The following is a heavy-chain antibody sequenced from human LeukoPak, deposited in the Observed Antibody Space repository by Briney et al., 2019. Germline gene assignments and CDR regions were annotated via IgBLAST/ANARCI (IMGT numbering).Heavy chain of an antibody. CDR2: IIPIFGTA. CDR1: GGTFSSYA. D-gene: IGHD6-19*01. J-gene: IGHJ4*02. CDR3: ARVSVAGTTFDY. Sequence: GASVKVSCKASGGTFSSYAISWVRQAPGQGLEWMGGIIPIFGTANYAQKFQGRVTITADKSTSTAYMELSSLRSEDTAVYYCARVSVAGTTFDYWGQGTLVTVSS. V-gene: IGHV1-69*06.